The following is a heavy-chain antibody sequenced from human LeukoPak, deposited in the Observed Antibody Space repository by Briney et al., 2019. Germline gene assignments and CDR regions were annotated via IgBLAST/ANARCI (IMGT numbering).Heavy chain of an antibody. D-gene: IGHD5-18*01. CDR1: GGSISSYY. CDR2: IYYSGST. Sequence: PSETLSLTCTVYGGSISSYYWSWIRQPPGKGLEWIGYIYYSGSTNYNPSLKSRVTISVDTSKNQFSLKLSSVTAADTAVYYCARSTQHAYVDTGVDYWGQGTLVTVSS. J-gene: IGHJ4*02. CDR3: ARSTQHAYVDTGVDY. V-gene: IGHV4-59*08.